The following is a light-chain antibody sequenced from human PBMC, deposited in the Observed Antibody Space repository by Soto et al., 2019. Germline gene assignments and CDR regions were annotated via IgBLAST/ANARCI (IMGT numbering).Light chain of an antibody. CDR1: QGISNY. CDR2: AAS. Sequence: DIQMTQSPSATSASGGDRVTITCPARQGISNYLAWFQQKPGKVPKRLLYAASSLQSGVPSRFSGSGSGTEFTLTISSLQPDDVAPYYCQQHNSYPHTFGQGTKLEIK. J-gene: IGKJ2*01. V-gene: IGKV1-17*03. CDR3: QQHNSYPHT.